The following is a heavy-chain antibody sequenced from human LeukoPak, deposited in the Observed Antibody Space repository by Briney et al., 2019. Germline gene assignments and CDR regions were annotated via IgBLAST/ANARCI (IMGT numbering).Heavy chain of an antibody. J-gene: IGHJ4*02. CDR3: ARSKYYYGSGDTFDY. Sequence: GESLKISCKGSGYSFTSYWIGWLRQMPGKGLEWMGIIYPGDSDTRYSPSFQGQVTISADKSISTAYLQWSSLKASDTAMYYCARSKYYYGSGDTFDYWGQETLVTVSS. V-gene: IGHV5-51*01. D-gene: IGHD3-10*01. CDR2: IYPGDSDT. CDR1: GYSFTSYW.